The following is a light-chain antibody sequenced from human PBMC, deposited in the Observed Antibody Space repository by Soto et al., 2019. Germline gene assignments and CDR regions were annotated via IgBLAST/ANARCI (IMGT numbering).Light chain of an antibody. V-gene: IGKV1-39*01. J-gene: IGKJ2*01. CDR1: QSISSY. CDR2: AAS. CDR3: QQSYSTLVT. Sequence: DIQMTQSPSSLSASVGDRVTITCRASQSISSYLNWYQQKPGKAPKLLIYAASSLQSGVPSRFRGRGPGTDFPLTISSLQPEDFATYYCQQSYSTLVTFGQGTKLEIK.